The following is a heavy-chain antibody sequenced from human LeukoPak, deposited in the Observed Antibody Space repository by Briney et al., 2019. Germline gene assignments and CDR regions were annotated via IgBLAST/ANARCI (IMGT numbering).Heavy chain of an antibody. CDR2: IYYSGST. D-gene: IGHD3-10*01. V-gene: IGHV4-31*03. CDR1: GGSIRSGGYY. Sequence: PSETLSLTCTVSGGSIRSGGYYWSWIRQHPGKGLEWIGYIYYSGSTYYNPSLKSRVTISVDTSKNQFSLKLSSVTAADTAVYYCARAGSGTDAFDIWGQGTMVTVAS. J-gene: IGHJ3*02. CDR3: ARAGSGTDAFDI.